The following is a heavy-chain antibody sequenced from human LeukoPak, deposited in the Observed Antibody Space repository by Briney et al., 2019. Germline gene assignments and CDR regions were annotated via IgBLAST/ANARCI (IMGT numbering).Heavy chain of an antibody. J-gene: IGHJ6*02. CDR3: AKVVDSSGWYWMDV. Sequence: GGSLRLSCAASGXTFSNYLMHWVRQAPGKGLEWVAVISYDGSNKYYADSVKGRFTISRDNSENTLYLQMNSLRAEDTAVYYCAKVVDSSGWYWMDVWGQGTTVTVSS. D-gene: IGHD6-19*01. V-gene: IGHV3-30*18. CDR2: ISYDGSNK. CDR1: GXTFSNYL.